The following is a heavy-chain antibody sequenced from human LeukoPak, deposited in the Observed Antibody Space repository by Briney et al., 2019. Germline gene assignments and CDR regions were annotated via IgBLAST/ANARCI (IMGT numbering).Heavy chain of an antibody. Sequence: GCLRLSCAPSGXTFSRYGMRWVRQAPGKGLEWVAVISYDGSNKYYADSVKGRFTISRDNSKNTLYLQMNSLRAEDTAVYYCAKDRASSGWLKSYYYGMDVWGQGTTVTVSS. D-gene: IGHD6-19*01. CDR2: ISYDGSNK. V-gene: IGHV3-30*18. J-gene: IGHJ6*02. CDR3: AKDRASSGWLKSYYYGMDV. CDR1: GXTFSRYG.